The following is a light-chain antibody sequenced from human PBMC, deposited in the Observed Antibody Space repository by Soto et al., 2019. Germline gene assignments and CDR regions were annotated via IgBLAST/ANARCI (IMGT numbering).Light chain of an antibody. Sequence: AIQMTQSPSSLSASVGDRVTITCRASQDIRKDLAWYQQKPGKAPQILIYGASTLQTGVASRFSGSGSATDFTLTISSLQPEDSAACYCLQDYNYPFTFGQGTKVDIK. CDR3: LQDYNYPFT. V-gene: IGKV1-6*01. CDR1: QDIRKD. J-gene: IGKJ2*01. CDR2: GAS.